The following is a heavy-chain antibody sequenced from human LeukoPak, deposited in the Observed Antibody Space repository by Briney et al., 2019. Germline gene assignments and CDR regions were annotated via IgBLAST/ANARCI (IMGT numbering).Heavy chain of an antibody. V-gene: IGHV3-53*01. CDR1: GFNFSSNY. J-gene: IGHJ4*02. D-gene: IGHD4-23*01. CDR2: IYSSGST. Sequence: GSLRLSCAASGFNFSSNYMTWVRQAPGKGLEWVSLIYSSGSTYYADSVKGRFTISRDNSKNTLYLQVNSLRAEDTAVYYCARRGDGGRSFDYWGQGTLVTVSS. CDR3: ARRGDGGRSFDY.